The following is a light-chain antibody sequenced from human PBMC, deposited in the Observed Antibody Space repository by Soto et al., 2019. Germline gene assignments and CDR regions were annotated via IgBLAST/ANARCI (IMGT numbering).Light chain of an antibody. V-gene: IGKV1-8*01. CDR3: QQYYSYPHT. CDR1: QCISSY. J-gene: IGKJ1*01. CDR2: AAS. Sequence: AIRMTQSPSSFSASTGDRVTITCRASQCISSYLAWYQQKPGKAPKLLIYAASTLQSGVPSRFSGSGSGTDFTLTISCLQSEDFATYYCQQYYSYPHTFGQGTKVVIK.